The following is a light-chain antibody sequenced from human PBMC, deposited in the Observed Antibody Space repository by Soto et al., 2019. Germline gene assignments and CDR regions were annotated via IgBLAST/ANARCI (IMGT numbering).Light chain of an antibody. CDR3: SSYTSGSTLVV. J-gene: IGLJ2*01. CDR1: SSDVGGYNY. CDR2: EVS. V-gene: IGLV2-14*01. Sequence: QSALTQPASVSGSPGQSITISCTGTSSDVGGYNYVSWYQQHPGKAPKLMIYEVSNRPSEGSNRFSGSKSGNTASLPISGLQAEDEGNYYCSSYTSGSTLVVFGGGTKLTVL.